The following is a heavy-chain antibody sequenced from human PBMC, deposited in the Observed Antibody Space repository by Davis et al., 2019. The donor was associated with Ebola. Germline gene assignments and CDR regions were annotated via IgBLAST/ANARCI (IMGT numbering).Heavy chain of an antibody. Sequence: ASVKVSCKASGYSFSTYGITWVRQAPGQGLEGMGWISTSTNKTNYAEKFQGRVTLTTDTSTRTAYMELRGLISDDTAVYFCARALRFSGSYYGYWGQGTLVTVSS. CDR3: ARALRFSGSYYGY. CDR1: GYSFSTYG. CDR2: ISTSTNKT. V-gene: IGHV1-18*01. D-gene: IGHD1-26*01. J-gene: IGHJ4*02.